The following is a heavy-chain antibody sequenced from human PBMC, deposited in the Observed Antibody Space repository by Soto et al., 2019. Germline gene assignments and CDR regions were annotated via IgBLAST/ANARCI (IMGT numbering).Heavy chain of an antibody. Sequence: QVQLQQWGAGLLKPSETLSLTCAVYGGSFSGYHWGWIRQPPGKGLEWIGEIDHGEIDHSGRTNYNPSLKSRVTISVDTSKNQVSLKLTSVTAADTSVYYCAREIRRTATIPFDHWGQVTLVTVSS. CDR2: IDHSGRT. CDR1: GGSFSGYH. J-gene: IGHJ4*02. V-gene: IGHV4-34*01. CDR3: AREIRRTATIPFDH. D-gene: IGHD5-12*01.